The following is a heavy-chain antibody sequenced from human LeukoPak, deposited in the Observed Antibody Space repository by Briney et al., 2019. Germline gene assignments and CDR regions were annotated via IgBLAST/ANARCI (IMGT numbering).Heavy chain of an antibody. J-gene: IGHJ4*02. D-gene: IGHD6-13*01. V-gene: IGHV3-64*01. CDR2: ISSNGGST. CDR1: GFTFSSYA. Sequence: GGSLRLSCAGSGFTFSSYAMHWVRQAPGKGLEDVSAISSNGGSTYYANSVKGRFTISRDNSKNTLYLQMGSLRAEDMAVYYCARVSSSSYFDYWGREPWSPSPQ. CDR3: ARVSSSSYFDY.